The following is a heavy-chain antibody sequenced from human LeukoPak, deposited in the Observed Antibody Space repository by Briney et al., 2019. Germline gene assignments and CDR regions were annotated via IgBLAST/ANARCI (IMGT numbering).Heavy chain of an antibody. CDR3: AETSNIVVVPAAISAYYYYMDV. V-gene: IGHV4-39*05. J-gene: IGHJ6*03. D-gene: IGHD2-2*01. Sequence: SETPSLTCTVSGGSISSSSYYWGWIRQPPGKGLEWIGSIYYSGSTYYNPSLKSRVTISVDTSKNQFSLKLSSVTAADTAVYYCAETSNIVVVPAAISAYYYYMDVWGKGTTVTVSS. CDR1: GGSISSSSYY. CDR2: IYYSGST.